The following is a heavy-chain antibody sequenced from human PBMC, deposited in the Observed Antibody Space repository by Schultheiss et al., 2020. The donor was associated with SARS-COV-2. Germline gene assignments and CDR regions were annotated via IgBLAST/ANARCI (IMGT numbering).Heavy chain of an antibody. CDR3: VRDSAYNPEL. CDR2: IWYDGSNK. Sequence: GGSLRLSCAASGFTFSSYGMHWVRQAPGKGLEWVAVIWYDGSNKYYADSVKGRFTISRDNAKNSLYLQMNSLRAEDTAVYYCVRDSAYNPELWGQGTLVTVSS. CDR1: GFTFSSYG. J-gene: IGHJ4*02. V-gene: IGHV3-33*01. D-gene: IGHD1-14*01.